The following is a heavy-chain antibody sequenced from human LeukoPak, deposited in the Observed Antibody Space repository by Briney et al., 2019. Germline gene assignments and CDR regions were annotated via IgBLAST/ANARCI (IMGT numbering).Heavy chain of an antibody. Sequence: PSETLSLTCTVSGGSVSGYYWSWIRQPPGKGLEWIGYIHYSGSTNYNPSLKTRVTISVDTSKNQFSLKLSSVTAADTAVYYCAREPPSGSLSSLDWFDPWGQGTLVTVSS. CDR1: GGSVSGYY. CDR2: IHYSGST. D-gene: IGHD1-26*01. J-gene: IGHJ5*02. CDR3: AREPPSGSLSSLDWFDP. V-gene: IGHV4-59*02.